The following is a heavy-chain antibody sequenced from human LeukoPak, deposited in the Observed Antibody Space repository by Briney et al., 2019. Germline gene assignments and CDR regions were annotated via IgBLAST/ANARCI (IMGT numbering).Heavy chain of an antibody. J-gene: IGHJ3*02. CDR3: ARSTLAPDAFDI. V-gene: IGHV3-11*03. Sequence: GGSLRLSCAASGFSFSAYYMSWIRQAPGKGLEWLSYICDSRTYTNYADSVKGRFTISRDNAKNSLYLQLNSLRAEDTAVYYCARSTLAPDAFDIWGQGTMVTVSS. D-gene: IGHD1-1*01. CDR1: GFSFSAYY. CDR2: ICDSRTYT.